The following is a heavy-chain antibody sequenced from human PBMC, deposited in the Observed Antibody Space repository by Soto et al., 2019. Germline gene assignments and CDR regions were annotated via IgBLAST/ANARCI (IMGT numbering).Heavy chain of an antibody. V-gene: IGHV3-74*01. J-gene: IGHJ6*02. CDR3: ARVVYAMDV. Sequence: LRLSCAASGFTFSSYWMHWVRQVPGKGLVWVSRINSDGSTTNYADSVKGRFTISRDNAKNTLYLQMNSLRAEDTAVYYCARVVYAMDVWGQGTTVTVSS. CDR1: GFTFSSYW. CDR2: INSDGSTT.